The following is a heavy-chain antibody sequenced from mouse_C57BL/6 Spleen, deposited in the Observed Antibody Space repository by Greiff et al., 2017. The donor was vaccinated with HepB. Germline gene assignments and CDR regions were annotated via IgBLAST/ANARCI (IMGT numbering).Heavy chain of an antibody. CDR2: ISSGGDYI. CDR3: TRAPGYFDY. Sequence: EVKLVESGEGLVKPGGSLKLSCAASGFTFCSYAMSWVRQTPEKRLEWVAYISSGGDYIYYADTVKGRFTISRDNARNTLYLQMSSLKSEDTAMYYCTRAPGYFDYWGQGTTLTVSS. V-gene: IGHV5-9-1*02. J-gene: IGHJ2*01. CDR1: GFTFCSYA.